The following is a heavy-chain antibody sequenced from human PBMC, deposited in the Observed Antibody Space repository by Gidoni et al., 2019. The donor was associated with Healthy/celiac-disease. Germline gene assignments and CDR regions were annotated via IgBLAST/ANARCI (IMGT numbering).Heavy chain of an antibody. V-gene: IGHV1-69*02. CDR2: SIPSLGIA. D-gene: IGHD3-10*01. CDR3: ARGGGYGSGKFDY. J-gene: IGHJ4*02. Sequence: QVQLVQSGAEVKKPGSSVKFSCKASGGTFSSYTISWVRQAPGQGLDWMGRSIPSLGIANYAKKFQGRVTITADKSTSTAYMELSSLRSEDTAVYYCARGGGYGSGKFDYWGQGTLVTVSS. CDR1: GGTFSSYT.